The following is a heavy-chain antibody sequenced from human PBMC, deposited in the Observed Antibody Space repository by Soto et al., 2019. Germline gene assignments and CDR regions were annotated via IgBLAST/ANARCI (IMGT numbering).Heavy chain of an antibody. CDR3: ARDHPHSYGVYYFDY. CDR2: IYSSGST. Sequence: QVQLQESGPGLVKPSETLSLTCTVSGGSISNYYWNWIRQSPGKGLEWIGYIYSSGSTHYNPSLQNRVTISIDKSKNQVSLKVSSVTAADTAVYYCARDHPHSYGVYYFDYWGQGTPGTVSS. V-gene: IGHV4-59*01. D-gene: IGHD5-18*01. CDR1: GGSISNYY. J-gene: IGHJ4*02.